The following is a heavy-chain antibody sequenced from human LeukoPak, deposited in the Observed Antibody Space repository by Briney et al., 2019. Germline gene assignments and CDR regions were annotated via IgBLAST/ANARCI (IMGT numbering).Heavy chain of an antibody. CDR2: IRSKTDGGTT. J-gene: IGHJ6*02. CDR1: GFTFTNAW. Sequence: KTGGSLRLSCAASGFTFTNAWMNWVRQAPGKGPEWVGRIRSKTDGGTTDYTAPVKGRFTISRDDSKNTLYLQMNSLKTEDTAVYYCTTTTVANYYYGMDVWGQGTTVTVSS. V-gene: IGHV3-15*07. CDR3: TTTTVANYYYGMDV. D-gene: IGHD4-11*01.